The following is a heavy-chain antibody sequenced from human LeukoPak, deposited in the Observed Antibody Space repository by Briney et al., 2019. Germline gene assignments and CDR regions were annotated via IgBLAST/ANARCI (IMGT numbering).Heavy chain of an antibody. D-gene: IGHD6-13*01. V-gene: IGHV3-48*01. CDR2: ISSSSSTI. CDR3: ARGPPIAAAGYFDY. J-gene: IGHJ4*02. Sequence: GGSLRLSCAASGFTFSSYSMDWVRRAPGKGLEWVSYISSSSSTIYYADSVKGRFTISRDNAKNSLYLQMNSLRAEDTAVYYCARGPPIAAAGYFDYWGQGTLVTVSP. CDR1: GFTFSSYS.